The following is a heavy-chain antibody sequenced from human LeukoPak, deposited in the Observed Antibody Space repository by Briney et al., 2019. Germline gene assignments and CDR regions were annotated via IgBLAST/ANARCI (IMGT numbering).Heavy chain of an antibody. CDR2: ISLSGSIT. D-gene: IGHD6-6*01. CDR1: GFSFSAYT. J-gene: IGHJ4*02. CDR3: AKLVSDSSPY. V-gene: IGHV3-48*01. Sequence: PGGSLRLSCEASGFSFSAYTMDWVRQAPGKGLEWISYISLSGSITYYADSVKGRFTISRDNARNSLHLQMNSLRAEDTAIYYCAKLVSDSSPYWGRGILVTVSS.